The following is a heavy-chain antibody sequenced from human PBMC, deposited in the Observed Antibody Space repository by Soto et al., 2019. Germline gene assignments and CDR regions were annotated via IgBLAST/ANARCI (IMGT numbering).Heavy chain of an antibody. CDR3: ARDDVAVAGTPKGWFDP. Sequence: PXVSLGLCCAASGFTFSDYYMSWIRQAPGKGLEWVSYISSSGSTIYYADSVKGRFTISRDNAKNSLYLQMNSLRAEDTAVYYCARDDVAVAGTPKGWFDPWAQGTLVTVSS. CDR1: GFTFSDYY. V-gene: IGHV3-11*01. D-gene: IGHD6-19*01. J-gene: IGHJ5*02. CDR2: ISSSGSTI.